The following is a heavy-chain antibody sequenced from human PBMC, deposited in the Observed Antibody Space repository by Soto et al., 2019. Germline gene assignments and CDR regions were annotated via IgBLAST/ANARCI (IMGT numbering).Heavy chain of an antibody. J-gene: IGHJ4*02. V-gene: IGHV3-23*01. D-gene: IGHD3-10*01. CDR2: ISGSSTST. Sequence: EVQLSGSGGGLVQPGGSLRLSCAASGFTFSSYAMSWVCQAPGKGLEWVSAISGSSTSTYYADSVKGRFTISRDNSKNTLYLQMNSLRAEDTAVYYCAKDPSSGFAMEYYFDYWGQGTLVTVSS. CDR1: GFTFSSYA. CDR3: AKDPSSGFAMEYYFDY.